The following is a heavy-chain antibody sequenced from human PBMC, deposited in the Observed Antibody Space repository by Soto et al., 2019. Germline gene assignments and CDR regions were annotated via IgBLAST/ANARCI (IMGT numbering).Heavy chain of an antibody. CDR1: GYTFTYRY. Sequence: SVKVSCKASGYTFTYRYLHWVRQAPGQALEWMGWITPFNGNTNYAQKFQDRVTITRDRSMSAAYMELSSLRSEDTAMYYCASPSFDSDCYDSDSAFAIWGQGTMVTGSS. V-gene: IGHV1-45*02. D-gene: IGHD3-22*01. CDR3: ASPSFDSDCYDSDSAFAI. CDR2: ITPFNGNT. J-gene: IGHJ3*02.